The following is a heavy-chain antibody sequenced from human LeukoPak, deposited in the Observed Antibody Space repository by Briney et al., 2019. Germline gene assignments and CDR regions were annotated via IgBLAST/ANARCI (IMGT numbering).Heavy chain of an antibody. Sequence: GGSQRLSCATSGFSFSTYTMSWVRQAPGKGLEWISSISVDGGRTTYADSVQGRFTISRDNSKNTPYLQMNSLRVDDTAAYYCASIGGWGTYPLDHWGQGPLVTVSS. J-gene: IGHJ4*02. CDR2: ISVDGGRT. D-gene: IGHD3-16*01. V-gene: IGHV3-23*01. CDR3: ASIGGWGTYPLDH. CDR1: GFSFSTYT.